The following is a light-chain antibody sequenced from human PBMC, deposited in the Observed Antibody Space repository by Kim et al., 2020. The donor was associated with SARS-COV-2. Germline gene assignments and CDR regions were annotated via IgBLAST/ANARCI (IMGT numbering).Light chain of an antibody. CDR1: SLRGSF. Sequence: SSELTQDPAVSVALGQTVRITCQGDSLRGSFASWYQQKPGRAPVLVIYDKNSRPSGIPDRFSGSNSGNTASLTISGAQAEDEADYYCESQDTSGDQVVFGGGTQLTVL. CDR3: ESQDTSGDQVV. J-gene: IGLJ2*01. CDR2: DKN. V-gene: IGLV3-19*01.